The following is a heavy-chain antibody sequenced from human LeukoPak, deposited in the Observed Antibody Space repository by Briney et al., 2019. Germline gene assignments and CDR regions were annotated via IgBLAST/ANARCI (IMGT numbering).Heavy chain of an antibody. CDR2: ISSSSSYI. V-gene: IGHV3-21*01. D-gene: IGHD2-2*01. Sequence: GGSLRLSCAASGFTFSSYSMNWVRQAPGKGLEWVSSISSSSSYIYYADSVKGRFTISRDNAKNSLYLQMNSLRAEDTAVYYCARHSSTSSRIGTSMDYWGQGTLVTVSS. CDR3: ARHSSTSSRIGTSMDY. CDR1: GFTFSSYS. J-gene: IGHJ4*02.